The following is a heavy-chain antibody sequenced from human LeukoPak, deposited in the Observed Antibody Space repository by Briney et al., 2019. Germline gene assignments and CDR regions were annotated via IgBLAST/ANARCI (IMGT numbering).Heavy chain of an antibody. J-gene: IGHJ3*02. V-gene: IGHV3-66*01. D-gene: IGHD3-22*01. CDR3: ARDRTKQWLDDALDI. CDR2: IYSGGST. CDR1: GFTVSSNY. Sequence: GGSLRLSCAASGFTVSSNYMSWVRQAPGKGLEWVSVIYSGGSTYYADSVKGRFTISRDNSKNTLYLQMNSLRAEDTAVYYCARDRTKQWLDDALDIWGQGTMVTVSS.